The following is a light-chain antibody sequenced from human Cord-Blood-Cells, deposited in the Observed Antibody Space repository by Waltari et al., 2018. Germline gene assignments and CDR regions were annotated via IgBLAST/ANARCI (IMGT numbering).Light chain of an antibody. CDR3: SSYTSSSTLYV. V-gene: IGLV2-14*01. CDR2: EVS. Sequence: QSALTQPASVSGSPGQSITISCTGTRRDVGGYNYVSWYQQHPGKAPKLMIYEVSNRPSGVSNRFSGSKSGNTASLTISGLQAEDEADYYCSSYTSSSTLYVFGTGTKVTVL. J-gene: IGLJ1*01. CDR1: RRDVGGYNY.